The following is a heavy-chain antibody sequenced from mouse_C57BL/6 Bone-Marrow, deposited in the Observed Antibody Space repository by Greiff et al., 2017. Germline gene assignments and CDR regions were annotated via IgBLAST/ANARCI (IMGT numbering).Heavy chain of an antibody. J-gene: IGHJ2*01. CDR3: TPFTTVVSGDT. CDR1: GFNIKDDY. CDR2: IDPENGDT. D-gene: IGHD1-1*01. Sequence: EVQLQQSGAELVRPGASVKLSCTASGFNIKDDYMHWVKQRPEQGLEWIGWIDPENGDTEYASKFQGKATITADTSSNTAYLQLSSLTSEDTAVYYCTPFTTVVSGDTRGQGATRPVS. V-gene: IGHV14-4*01.